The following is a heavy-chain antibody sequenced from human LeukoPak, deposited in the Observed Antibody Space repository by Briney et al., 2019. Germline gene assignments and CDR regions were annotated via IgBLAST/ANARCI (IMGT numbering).Heavy chain of an antibody. Sequence: ASVKVSCKASGYTFTSYYMHWVRQAPGQGLEWMGTINPSGGSTSYAQKFQGRVTMTRDTSTSTVYMELSSLRSEDTAVYYCARDRGSSSPESIYYFDYWGQGTLVTVSS. CDR2: INPSGGST. CDR1: GYTFTSYY. V-gene: IGHV1-46*01. CDR3: ARDRGSSSPESIYYFDY. J-gene: IGHJ4*02. D-gene: IGHD6-6*01.